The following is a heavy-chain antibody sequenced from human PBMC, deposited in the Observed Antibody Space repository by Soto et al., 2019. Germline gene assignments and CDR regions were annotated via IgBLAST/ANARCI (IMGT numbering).Heavy chain of an antibody. Sequence: EVQLVESGGGLVKPGGSLRLSCAASGFNIKTYSMNWIRQAPGKGLEWVSAISSSGSHIYYADAVKGRFTISRDNANNAVFLQMNSLRAEDTGVYYCTRDEAASSISWHDYWGQGTLVTVSS. CDR1: GFNIKTYS. CDR3: TRDEAASSISWHDY. J-gene: IGHJ4*02. V-gene: IGHV3-21*03. CDR2: ISSSGSHI. D-gene: IGHD3-3*02.